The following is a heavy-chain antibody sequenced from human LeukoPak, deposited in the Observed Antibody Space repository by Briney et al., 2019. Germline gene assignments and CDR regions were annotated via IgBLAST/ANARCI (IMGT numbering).Heavy chain of an antibody. CDR1: GGTFSSYA. CDR2: IIPILGIA. D-gene: IGHD5-12*01. Sequence: GASVKVSCKASGGTFSSYAISWVRQAPGQGLEWMGRIIPILGIANYAQKFQGRVTITANKSTSTAYMELSSLRSEDTAVYYCARVSVVATIRVYYYGMDVWGQGTTVTVSS. J-gene: IGHJ6*02. V-gene: IGHV1-69*04. CDR3: ARVSVVATIRVYYYGMDV.